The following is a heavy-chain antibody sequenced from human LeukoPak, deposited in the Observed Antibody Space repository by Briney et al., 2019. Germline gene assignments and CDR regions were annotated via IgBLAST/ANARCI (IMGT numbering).Heavy chain of an antibody. Sequence: ASVKVSCKASGYTFTRYYMHWVRQAPGQGLEWMGIINPSGGSTSYAQKFQGRVTMTRDTSTSTVYMELSSLRSEDTAVYYCARDTYNYDSSGYPTYYFDYWGQGTLVTVSS. D-gene: IGHD3-22*01. J-gene: IGHJ4*02. CDR1: GYTFTRYY. V-gene: IGHV1-46*01. CDR3: ARDTYNYDSSGYPTYYFDY. CDR2: INPSGGST.